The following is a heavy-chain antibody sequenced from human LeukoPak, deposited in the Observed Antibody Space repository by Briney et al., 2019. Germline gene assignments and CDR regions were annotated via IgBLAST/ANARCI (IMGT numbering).Heavy chain of an antibody. CDR2: IIPIFGTA. Sequence: SVEVSCKASGGTFSSYAISWVRQAPGQGLEWMGGIIPIFGTANYAQKFQGRVTITADKSTSTAYMELSSLRSEDTAVYYCARSSPGPANDAFDIWGQGTMVTVSS. J-gene: IGHJ3*02. D-gene: IGHD2-2*01. V-gene: IGHV1-69*06. CDR3: ARSSPGPANDAFDI. CDR1: GGTFSSYA.